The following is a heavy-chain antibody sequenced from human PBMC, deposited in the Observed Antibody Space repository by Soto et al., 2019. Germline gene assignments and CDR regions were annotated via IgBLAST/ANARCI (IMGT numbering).Heavy chain of an antibody. CDR3: AKDWRYFDWLFGYGMDV. CDR1: GFTYSTYT. J-gene: IGHJ6*02. V-gene: IGHV3-30-3*01. D-gene: IGHD3-9*01. CDR2: ISYDGNNK. Sequence: GGSLRLSCAASGFTYSTYTMHWVRQAPGKGLEWVAVISYDGNNKFYADSVKGRFTISRDSTKQTLYLQMNSLRPEDTAVYYCAKDWRYFDWLFGYGMDVWGQGTTVTVSS.